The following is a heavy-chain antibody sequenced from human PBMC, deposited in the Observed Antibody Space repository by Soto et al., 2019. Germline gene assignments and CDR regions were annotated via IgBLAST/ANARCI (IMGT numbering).Heavy chain of an antibody. CDR3: AKEAYEGQHMLDYYYGRAV. D-gene: IGHD2-8*01. V-gene: IGHV3-30*18. CDR1: GFTFSSYG. Sequence: GGSLRLSCAASGFTFSSYGMHWVRQAPGKGLEWVAVISYDGSNKYYADSVKGRFTISRDNSKNTLYLQMNSLRAEDTAVYYCAKEAYEGQHMLDYYYGRAVRGKGTTVPVSP. J-gene: IGHJ6*01. CDR2: ISYDGSNK.